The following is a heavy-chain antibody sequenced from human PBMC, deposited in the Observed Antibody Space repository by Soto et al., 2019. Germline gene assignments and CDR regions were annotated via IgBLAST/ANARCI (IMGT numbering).Heavy chain of an antibody. J-gene: IGHJ6*02. CDR2: ISYDGSNK. CDR1: GFTFSSYG. Sequence: GVSLRLSCAASGFTFSSYGMHWVRQAPGKGLEWVAVISYDGSNKYYADSVKGRFTISRDNSKNTLYLQMNSLRAEDTAVYYCAKDTDVVVTAHYGMDVWGQGTTVTLS. CDR3: AKDTDVVVTAHYGMDV. D-gene: IGHD2-2*01. V-gene: IGHV3-30*18.